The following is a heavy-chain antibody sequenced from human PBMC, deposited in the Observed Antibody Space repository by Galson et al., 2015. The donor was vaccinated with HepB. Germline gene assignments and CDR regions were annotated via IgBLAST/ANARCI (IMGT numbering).Heavy chain of an antibody. Sequence: SLRLSCAASGFTFSGSAIHWVRQASGKGPEWVSRIRSKASDYATAYAASLKGRFTISRDDSKNTAYLQMNSLKTEDTAVYYCTQLGDLSGYSSRWSQGTLVTVSS. D-gene: IGHD6-13*01. J-gene: IGHJ4*02. V-gene: IGHV3-73*01. CDR1: GFTFSGSA. CDR3: TQLGDLSGYSSR. CDR2: IRSKASDYAT.